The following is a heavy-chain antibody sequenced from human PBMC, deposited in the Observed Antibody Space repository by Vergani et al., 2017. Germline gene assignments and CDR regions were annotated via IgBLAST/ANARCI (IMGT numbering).Heavy chain of an antibody. CDR2: ISSSSSYI. J-gene: IGHJ6*03. V-gene: IGHV3-21*01. Sequence: EVQLLESGGGLVKPGGSLRLSCAASGFTFSNYAMSWVRQAPGKGLEWVSSISSSSSYIYYADSVKGRFTISRDNAKNSLYLQMNSLRAEDTAVYYCARSDFWSGYTPKYYYYYYMDVWGKGPRSPSP. D-gene: IGHD3-3*01. CDR1: GFTFSNYA. CDR3: ARSDFWSGYTPKYYYYYYMDV.